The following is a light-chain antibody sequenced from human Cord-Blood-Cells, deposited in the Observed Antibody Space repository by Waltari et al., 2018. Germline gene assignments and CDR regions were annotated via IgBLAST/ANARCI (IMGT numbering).Light chain of an antibody. CDR1: SSDVGSYR. J-gene: IGLJ3*02. CDR3: SSYTSSSTWV. V-gene: IGLV2-18*02. Sequence: QSALTQPPSVSGSPGQSVTISCTGTSSDVGSYRVSWYQQPPGTAPKLMIYAVSNRPSGVPDRFSGSKSGNTASLTISGLQAEDEADYYCSSYTSSSTWVFGGGTKLTVL. CDR2: AVS.